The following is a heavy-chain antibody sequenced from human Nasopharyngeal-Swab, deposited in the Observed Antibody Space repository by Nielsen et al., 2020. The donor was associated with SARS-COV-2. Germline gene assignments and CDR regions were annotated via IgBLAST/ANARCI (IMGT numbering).Heavy chain of an antibody. V-gene: IGHV4-59*01. J-gene: IGHJ3*02. CDR3: ARTTYDFWSGYYGAFDT. Sequence: SETLSLTCTVSGGSISSYYWSWIRQPPGKGLEWIGYIYYSGSTNYNPSLKSRVTISVDTSKNQFSLKLSSVTAADTAVYYCARTTYDFWSGYYGAFDTWGQGTMVTVSS. CDR1: GGSISSYY. CDR2: IYYSGST. D-gene: IGHD3-3*01.